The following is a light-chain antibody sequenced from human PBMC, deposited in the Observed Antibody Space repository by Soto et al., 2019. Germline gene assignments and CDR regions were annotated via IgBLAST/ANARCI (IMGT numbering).Light chain of an antibody. Sequence: DIQMTQSPSSVSAYVGDRVTITCRASQGISSSLAWYQQKPGKAPKLLIYTASSFQSGVPSRFSGSGSGTDFALTISSLQAEDFATYYCQQTDSFPFTFGLGTKVAIK. CDR1: QGISSS. J-gene: IGKJ3*01. CDR3: QQTDSFPFT. V-gene: IGKV1-12*01. CDR2: TAS.